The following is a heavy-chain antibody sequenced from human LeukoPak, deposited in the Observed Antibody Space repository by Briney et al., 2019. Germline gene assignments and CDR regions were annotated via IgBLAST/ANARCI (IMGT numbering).Heavy chain of an antibody. Sequence: GASVKVSCKASGYTFTSYGISWVRQAPGQGLEWMGWMNPNSGNTGYAQKFQGRVTMTRNTSISTAYMELSSLRSEDTAVYYCARFLPYDFWSGYSLVFDYWGQGTLVTVSS. CDR2: MNPNSGNT. V-gene: IGHV1-8*02. J-gene: IGHJ4*02. CDR1: GYTFTSYG. CDR3: ARFLPYDFWSGYSLVFDY. D-gene: IGHD3-3*01.